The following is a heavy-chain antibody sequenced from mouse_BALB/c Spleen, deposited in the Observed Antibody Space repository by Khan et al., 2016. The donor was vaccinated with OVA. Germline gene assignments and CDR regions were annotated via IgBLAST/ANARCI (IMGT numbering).Heavy chain of an antibody. J-gene: IGHJ4*01. D-gene: IGHD2-1*01. CDR1: GYTFTNYW. Sequence: QVQLQQSGAELVRPGTSVKMSCKAAGYTFTNYWIGWINQRPGHGLEWIGDIYPGNGNTNYNEKFKGKATLTADTSSNTAYLQLSSLTSEDSAIYYCARPYYVSTNYAPMDDWGQGTSVTVSS. CDR3: ARPYYVSTNYAPMDD. CDR2: IYPGNGNT. V-gene: IGHV1-63*02.